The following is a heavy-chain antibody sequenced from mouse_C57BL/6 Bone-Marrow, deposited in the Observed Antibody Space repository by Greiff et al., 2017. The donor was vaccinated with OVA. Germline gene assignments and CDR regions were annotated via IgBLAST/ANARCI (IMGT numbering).Heavy chain of an antibody. CDR2: IYPVCGST. D-gene: IGHD2-3*01. V-gene: IGHV1-55*01. CDR3: ARVAVGGYDGYYVGCAY. CDR1: GYTFTRSW. J-gene: IGHJ3*01. Sequence: QVQLQQPGAELVKPGASVTMSCQASGYTFTRSWITWVKQRPGKGLEWIGDIYPVCGSTNYNETFKSKATLTVDTSSSTAYMQISRLTTEDSAVYYGARVAVGGYDGYYVGCAYWGQGTRVTVSA.